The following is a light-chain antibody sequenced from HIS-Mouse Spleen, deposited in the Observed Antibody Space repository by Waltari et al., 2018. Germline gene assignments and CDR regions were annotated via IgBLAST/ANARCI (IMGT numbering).Light chain of an antibody. CDR1: SSNIGSNY. Sequence: QSVLTQPPSASGTPGQRVTISCSGSSSNIGSNYVYWYQQLPGTPPKRLINVTNKRPSGVPARFAGSKSGTSASLASSGVRSEDEADYYCAAWDDSLSGVVFGGGTKLTVL. V-gene: IGLV1-47*01. CDR2: VTN. J-gene: IGLJ2*01. CDR3: AAWDDSLSGVV.